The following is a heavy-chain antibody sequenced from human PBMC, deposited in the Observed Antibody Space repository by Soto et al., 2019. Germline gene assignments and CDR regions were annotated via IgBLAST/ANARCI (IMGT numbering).Heavy chain of an antibody. D-gene: IGHD3-16*02. Sequence: GGSLRLSCAASGFTFRQYTMSWVRQAPGKGLEWVSGIVAGGSLTYYADSVRGRFTISRDNSENTLFLQMNSLRAEDTAVYYCAKDLDVDSFWGNYRPPLDSWGQGTLVTVSS. V-gene: IGHV3-23*01. CDR2: IVAGGSLT. CDR3: AKDLDVDSFWGNYRPPLDS. J-gene: IGHJ4*02. CDR1: GFTFRQYT.